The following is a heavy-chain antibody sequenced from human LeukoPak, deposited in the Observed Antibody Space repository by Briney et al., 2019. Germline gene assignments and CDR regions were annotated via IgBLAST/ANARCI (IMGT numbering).Heavy chain of an antibody. CDR3: ARDPPSAKYSSSWYGFDY. V-gene: IGHV1-46*01. CDR2: INPSGGST. CDR1: GYTFTGYY. J-gene: IGHJ4*02. Sequence: GASVKVSCKASGYTFTGYYMHWVRQAPGQGLEWMGIINPSGGSTSYAQKFQGRVTMTRDTSTSTVYMELSSLRSDDTAVYYCARDPPSAKYSSSWYGFDYWGQGTLVTVSS. D-gene: IGHD6-13*01.